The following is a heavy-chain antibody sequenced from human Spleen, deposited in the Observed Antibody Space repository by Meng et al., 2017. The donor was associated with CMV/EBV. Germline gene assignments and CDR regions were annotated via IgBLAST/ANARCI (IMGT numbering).Heavy chain of an antibody. J-gene: IGHJ4*02. CDR3: ARDRSIAAFDY. CDR1: GGSFSGYY. CDR2: INHSGST. V-gene: IGHV4-34*01. D-gene: IGHD6-6*01. Sequence: LTCAFYGGSFSGYYWSWIRQPPGKGLEWIGEINHSGSTNYNPSLKSRVTISVDTSKNQFSLKLSSVTAADTAVYYCARDRSIAAFDYGGQGTLVTVSS.